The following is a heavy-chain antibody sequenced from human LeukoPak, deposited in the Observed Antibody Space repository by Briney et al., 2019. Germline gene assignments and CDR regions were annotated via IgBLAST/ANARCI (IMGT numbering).Heavy chain of an antibody. CDR1: GFTFSDHY. CDR3: VRADTNYYFDY. D-gene: IGHD2-2*01. Sequence: GGSLRLSCAASGFTFSDHYMDWVRQAPGKGLEWVGRIRNKANSYTTEYAASVKGRFTISRDDSKNSLYLQMNSLKIEDTAVYYCVRADTNYYFDYWGQGTLVTVSS. J-gene: IGHJ4*02. CDR2: IRNKANSYTT. V-gene: IGHV3-72*01.